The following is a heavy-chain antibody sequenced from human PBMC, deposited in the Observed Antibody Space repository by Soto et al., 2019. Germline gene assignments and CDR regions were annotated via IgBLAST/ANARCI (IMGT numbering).Heavy chain of an antibody. J-gene: IGHJ6*02. CDR3: ARGSSIAGVYYGMLD. V-gene: IGHV4-31*03. CDR2: NYYSGIT. Sequence: PSETLSLTCTVSGGSISSGGYYWTWIRQHPGKGLEWIGYNYYSGITYYNPSLKSRVTISLDTSKNQFSLKLSSVTAADTAVYYCARGSSIAGVYYGMLDWCPGPTVTVFS. D-gene: IGHD6-6*01. CDR1: GGSISSGGYY.